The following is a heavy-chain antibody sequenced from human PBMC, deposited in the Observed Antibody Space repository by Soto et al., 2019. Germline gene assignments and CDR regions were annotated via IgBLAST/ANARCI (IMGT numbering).Heavy chain of an antibody. CDR1: GGSISSYY. V-gene: IGHV4-59*08. Sequence: PSETLSLTCTVSGGSISSYYWSWIRQPPGKGLEWIGYIYYSGSTNYNPSLKSRVTISVDTSKNQFSLKLSSVTAADTAVYYCARHYFSSGWLDAFDIWGQGTMVTVSS. D-gene: IGHD6-19*01. J-gene: IGHJ3*02. CDR3: ARHYFSSGWLDAFDI. CDR2: IYYSGST.